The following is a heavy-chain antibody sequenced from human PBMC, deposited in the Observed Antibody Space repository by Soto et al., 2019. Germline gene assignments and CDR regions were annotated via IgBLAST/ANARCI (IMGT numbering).Heavy chain of an antibody. J-gene: IGHJ4*02. D-gene: IGHD3-10*01. CDR3: ARHLGEAAPFPPLLGYFDH. V-gene: IGHV4-39*01. CDR2: IYYSGST. Sequence: QLQLQESGPGLVKPSETLSLTCTVSGGSISSSSYYWGWIRQPPGKGLEWIGSIYYSGSTYFNPTLKSRVTISVDTSKNQFSLKLSSVTAADTAVYYCARHLGEAAPFPPLLGYFDHWGQGTLVTVSS. CDR1: GGSISSSSYY.